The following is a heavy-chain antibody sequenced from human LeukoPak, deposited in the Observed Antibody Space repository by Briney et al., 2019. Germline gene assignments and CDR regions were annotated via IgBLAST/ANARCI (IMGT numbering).Heavy chain of an antibody. CDR2: ITSSGGST. D-gene: IGHD6-19*01. J-gene: IGHJ4*02. V-gene: IGHV3-23*01. CDR3: AKVRYSSGWCFDC. CDR1: GFTFNSYA. Sequence: PGGSLRLSCAASGFTFNSYAMSWVRQAPGKGLEWVSAITSSGGSTFYADSVKGRFTISRDDSKNTLYLQMNSLRAEDTAVYYCAKVRYSSGWCFDCWGQGTLVTVSS.